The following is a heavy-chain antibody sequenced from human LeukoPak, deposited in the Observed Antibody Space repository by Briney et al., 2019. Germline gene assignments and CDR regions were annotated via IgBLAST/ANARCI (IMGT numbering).Heavy chain of an antibody. D-gene: IGHD5-24*01. CDR2: IYYSGST. Sequence: SETLSLTCTVSGGSISSYYWSWIRQPPGKGLEWIGYIYYSGSTNYNPSPKSRVTISVDTSKNQFSLKLSSVTAADTAVYYCARRDGYSPYWYFDLWGRGTLVTVSS. CDR3: ARRDGYSPYWYFDL. J-gene: IGHJ2*01. CDR1: GGSISSYY. V-gene: IGHV4-59*08.